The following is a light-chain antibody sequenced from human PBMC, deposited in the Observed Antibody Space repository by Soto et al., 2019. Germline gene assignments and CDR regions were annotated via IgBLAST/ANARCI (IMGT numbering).Light chain of an antibody. Sequence: QSVLTQPPSASGTPGQRATISCSGSSSNIGSNTVNWYQQLPGTAPKLLSYSNNQRPSGVPDRFSGSKSGTSASLAISGLQSEDEADYYCAAWDDSLNGYVFGTGTKVTVL. CDR1: SSNIGSNT. J-gene: IGLJ1*01. CDR2: SNN. V-gene: IGLV1-44*01. CDR3: AAWDDSLNGYV.